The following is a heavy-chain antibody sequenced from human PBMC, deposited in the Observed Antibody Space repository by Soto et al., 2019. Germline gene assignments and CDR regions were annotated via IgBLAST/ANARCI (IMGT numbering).Heavy chain of an antibody. CDR3: ARDQTVAGPTTFDY. CDR2: IDIAGSTT. Sequence: GGSLRLSCAASGFTFSSYWMHWVRQTPGKGLVWVSRIDIAGSTTTYADSVKGRFTISRDNAKNTLYLQMNSLRAEDTAVYYCARDQTVAGPTTFDYCGQGTLVTVSS. D-gene: IGHD6-19*01. V-gene: IGHV3-74*01. CDR1: GFTFSSYW. J-gene: IGHJ4*02.